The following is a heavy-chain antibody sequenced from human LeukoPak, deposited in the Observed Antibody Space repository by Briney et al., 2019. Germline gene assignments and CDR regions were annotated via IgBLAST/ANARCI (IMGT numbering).Heavy chain of an antibody. V-gene: IGHV1-2*02. CDR2: INPNSGGT. J-gene: IGHJ3*02. CDR1: GYTFTGYY. CDR3: ATPRGPFNYPNPNDAFDI. D-gene: IGHD3-10*01. Sequence: ASVKVSCKASGYTFTGYYMHWVRQAPGQGLEWMGWINPNSGGTNYAQKFQGRVTMTEDTSTDTAYMELSSLRSEDTAVYYCATPRGPFNYPNPNDAFDIWGQGTMVTVSS.